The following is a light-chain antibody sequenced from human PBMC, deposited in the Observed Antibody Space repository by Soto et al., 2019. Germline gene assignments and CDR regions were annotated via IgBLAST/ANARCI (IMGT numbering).Light chain of an antibody. J-gene: IGLJ3*02. Sequence: SSVLTQPPSVSVAPGQTAKIPCGGSNVGSQSVHWYQQRPGQAPVLVIFDDSDRPSGIPERFSGSNSGNTATLTIIRVEAGDEADYYCQVWDNGSGQSVFGGGTKLTVL. CDR1: NVGSQS. V-gene: IGLV3-21*02. CDR3: QVWDNGSGQSV. CDR2: DDS.